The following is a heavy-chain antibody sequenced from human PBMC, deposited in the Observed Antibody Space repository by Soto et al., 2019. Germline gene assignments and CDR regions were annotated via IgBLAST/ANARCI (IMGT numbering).Heavy chain of an antibody. CDR3: ARVPTDTHDYGDYERWFDP. J-gene: IGHJ5*02. Sequence: SETLSLTCAVSGGSISSSNWWNWVRQPPGKGLEWIGEIYHSGSTNHNPSLKSRVTISVDKSKNQFSLKLSSVTAADTAVYYCARVPTDTHDYGDYERWFDPWGQGTLVTVSS. V-gene: IGHV4-4*02. CDR1: GGSISSSNW. D-gene: IGHD4-17*01. CDR2: IYHSGST.